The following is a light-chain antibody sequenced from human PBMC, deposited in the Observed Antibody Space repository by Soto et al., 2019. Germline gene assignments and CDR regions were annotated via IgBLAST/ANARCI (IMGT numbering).Light chain of an antibody. Sequence: IPVTQSPSSVSASVGDRVTITCRASQPISSWLAWYQQKPGQPPNLLIYSASTLRSGVPSRFRGSESGTLFTLTITNLQPEDFATYYCQQASSFPLTFGGGTKVEVK. CDR3: QQASSFPLT. V-gene: IGKV1-12*01. CDR2: SAS. CDR1: QPISSW. J-gene: IGKJ4*01.